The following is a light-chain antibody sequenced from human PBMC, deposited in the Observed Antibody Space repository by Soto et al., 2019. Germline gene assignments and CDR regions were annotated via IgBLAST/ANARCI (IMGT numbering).Light chain of an antibody. J-gene: IGLJ2*01. V-gene: IGLV4-69*01. CDR1: IGHSGFA. CDR2: LNNDGSL. CDR3: QTGGTVPV. Sequence: QLVLTQSPSASASLGASVTLTCTLNIGHSGFAIAWHQQQPEKGPRFLMKLNNDGSLKKGDGIPDRFSASSSGAERYLTSSNLQSDDEADYYCQTGGTVPVFGGGTKLTVL.